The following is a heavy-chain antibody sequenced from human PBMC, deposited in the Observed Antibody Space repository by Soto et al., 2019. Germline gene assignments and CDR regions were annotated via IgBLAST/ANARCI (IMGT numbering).Heavy chain of an antibody. CDR1: GFTFSSYG. J-gene: IGHJ6*02. CDR3: AGGGPASGWGYYYYGMDV. Sequence: QVQLVESGGGVVQPGRSLRLSCAASGFTFSSYGMHWVRQAPGQGLEWVAVIWDDGSNKYYADYVKGRFTITRDNSKNTLYLQMNRRRGEDAAVFYYAGGGPASGWGYYYYGMDVWGQGTAVTVSS. V-gene: IGHV3-33*01. CDR2: IWDDGSNK. D-gene: IGHD2-15*01.